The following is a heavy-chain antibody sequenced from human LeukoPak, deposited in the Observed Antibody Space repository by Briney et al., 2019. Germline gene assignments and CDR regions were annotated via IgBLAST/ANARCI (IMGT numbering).Heavy chain of an antibody. CDR1: GGSISTYY. CDR3: AGGVRGVITIYYYYYMDV. V-gene: IGHV4-59*01. D-gene: IGHD3-10*01. Sequence: SETLSLTCSVSGGSISTYYWSWIRQPPGQGLEWIGYIYYSGSTNYNPSLKTRVTISLNTSKNQMSLNLSSVTAADPAVYYCAGGVRGVITIYYYYYMDVWGKGTTVTVSS. CDR2: IYYSGST. J-gene: IGHJ6*03.